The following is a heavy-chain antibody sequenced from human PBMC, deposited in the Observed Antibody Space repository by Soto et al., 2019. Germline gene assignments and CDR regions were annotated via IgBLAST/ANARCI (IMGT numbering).Heavy chain of an antibody. CDR3: AKKGKYHDAFDI. V-gene: IGHV3-23*01. CDR1: GFTFSSYA. J-gene: IGHJ3*02. D-gene: IGHD6-6*01. CDR2: ISGSGGST. Sequence: PGGSLRLSCAASGFTFSSYAISWVRQAPGKGLEWVSAISGSGGSTYYADSVKGRFTISRDNSKNTLYLQMNSLRAEDTAVYYCAKKGKYHDAFDIWGQGTMVTVSS.